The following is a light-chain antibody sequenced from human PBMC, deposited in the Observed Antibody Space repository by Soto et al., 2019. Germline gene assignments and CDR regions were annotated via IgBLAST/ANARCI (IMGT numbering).Light chain of an antibody. V-gene: IGLV2-14*01. Sequence: QSALTQPASVSGSPGQSITISCTGTSSDVGGYNYVSWYQQHPGKAPKLMIYDVSNRPSGVSNRFSGSKSGNTASLTTSGLQAEDEADYYCSSYTSSSTLVFGTGTKLTVL. CDR3: SSYTSSSTLV. CDR1: SSDVGGYNY. CDR2: DVS. J-gene: IGLJ1*01.